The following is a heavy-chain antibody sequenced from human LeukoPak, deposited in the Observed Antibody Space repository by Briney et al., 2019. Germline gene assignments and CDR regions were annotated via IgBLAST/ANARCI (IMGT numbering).Heavy chain of an antibody. CDR1: GFPFSSYA. CDR2: ISGSGGST. D-gene: IGHD2-15*01. J-gene: IGHJ6*02. Sequence: GGSLILSCAASGFPFSSYAMSGGRQAPGKGLEWVSAISGSGGSTYYADSVKGRFTISRDNSKNPLYLQMNSLRAEDTAVYYCARLANYCSGGSCYYYYYGMDVWGQGTTVTVSS. V-gene: IGHV3-23*01. CDR3: ARLANYCSGGSCYYYYYGMDV.